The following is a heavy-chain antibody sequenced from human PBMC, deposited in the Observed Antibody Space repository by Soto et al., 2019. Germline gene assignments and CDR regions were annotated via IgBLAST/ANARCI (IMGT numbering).Heavy chain of an antibody. J-gene: IGHJ3*02. CDR1: GYTFTSYY. CDR3: ASRYCSSTGCYFGAFDI. D-gene: IGHD2-2*01. Sequence: GASVKVSCKASGYTFTSYYMHWVRQAPGQGLEWMGIINPSGGSTSYAQKFQGRVTMTRDTSTSTVYMELSSLRSEDTAVYYCASRYCSSTGCYFGAFDIWGQGKMVPVSS. CDR2: INPSGGST. V-gene: IGHV1-46*03.